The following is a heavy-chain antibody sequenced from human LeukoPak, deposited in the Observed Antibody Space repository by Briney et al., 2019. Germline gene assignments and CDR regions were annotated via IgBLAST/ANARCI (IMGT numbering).Heavy chain of an antibody. CDR3: ARGDKHGGSGSSKGFDY. Sequence: ASVKVSCKASGYTFTSYDINWVRQATGQGLEWMGWINPNSGNTGYAQKFQGRVTMTRNTSISTAYMELSSLRSEDTAVYYCARGDKHGGSGSSKGFDYWGQGTLVTVSS. CDR1: GYTFTSYD. V-gene: IGHV1-8*01. D-gene: IGHD3-10*01. CDR2: INPNSGNT. J-gene: IGHJ4*02.